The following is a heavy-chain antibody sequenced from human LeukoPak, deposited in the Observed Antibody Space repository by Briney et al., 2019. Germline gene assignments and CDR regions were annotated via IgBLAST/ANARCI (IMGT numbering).Heavy chain of an antibody. J-gene: IGHJ4*02. V-gene: IGHV1-2*04. Sequence: ASVKVSCKASGYTFTGYDIHWVRQAPGQGLEWMGWINPNSGGTNYAQKFQGWVTMTRDTSISTAYMELSRLRSDDTAVYYCARGWSDTAMLPIHFNDYWGQGTLVTVSS. CDR3: ARGWSDTAMLPIHFNDY. D-gene: IGHD5-18*01. CDR1: GYTFTGYD. CDR2: INPNSGGT.